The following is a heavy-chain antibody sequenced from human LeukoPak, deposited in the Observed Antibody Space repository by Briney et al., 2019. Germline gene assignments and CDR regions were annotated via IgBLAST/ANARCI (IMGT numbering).Heavy chain of an antibody. CDR2: IYYSGST. V-gene: IGHV4-59*08. D-gene: IGHD3-3*01. CDR3: ARTGVLRFLEGYFDY. J-gene: IGHJ4*02. CDR1: GGSISSYY. Sequence: SETLSLTCTVSGGSISSYYWSWIRQPPGKGLEWIGYIYYSGSTNYDPSLKSRVTISVDTSKNQFSLKLSSVTAADTAVYYCARTGVLRFLEGYFDYWGQGTLVTVSS.